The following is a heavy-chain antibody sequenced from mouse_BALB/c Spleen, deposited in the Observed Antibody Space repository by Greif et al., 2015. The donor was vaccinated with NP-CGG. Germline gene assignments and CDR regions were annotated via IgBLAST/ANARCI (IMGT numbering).Heavy chain of an antibody. D-gene: IGHD1-1*01. CDR2: INPGSGGT. CDR3: ARAYGISYFDY. J-gene: IGHJ2*01. V-gene: IGHV1-54*01. CDR1: GYAFTNYL. Sequence: QVQLKESGAELVRPGTSVKVSCKASGYAFTNYLIEWVKQRPGQGLEWIGVINPGSGGTNYNEKFKGKATLTADKSSSTVYMQLSILTSDDSAVYFCARAYGISYFDYWGQGTTLTVSS.